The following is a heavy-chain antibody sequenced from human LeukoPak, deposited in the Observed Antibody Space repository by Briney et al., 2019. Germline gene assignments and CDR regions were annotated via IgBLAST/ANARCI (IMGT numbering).Heavy chain of an antibody. CDR2: ISHSGST. D-gene: IGHD3-22*01. CDR1: GGSFSGYY. Sequence: SETLSLTCAVYGGSFSGYYWSWIRQPPGKGLEWIGEISHSGSTNYNPSLKSRVTISVDTSKNQFSLKLSSVTAADTAVYYCASSYDSSGYLDYWGQGTLVTVSS. J-gene: IGHJ4*02. V-gene: IGHV4-34*01. CDR3: ASSYDSSGYLDY.